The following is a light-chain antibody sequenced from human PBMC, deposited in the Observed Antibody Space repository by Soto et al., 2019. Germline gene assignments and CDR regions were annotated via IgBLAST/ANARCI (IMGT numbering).Light chain of an antibody. CDR3: QKYDSAPEA. CDR2: DAS. CDR1: QGISNS. J-gene: IGKJ1*01. Sequence: DIQMTQSPSSLSASVGDRVTITCRASQGISNSVAWYQQEPGKGPKLLIYDASTLQSGVSSRFSGSGSGTDFTLTISSLQPEDVATYYCQKYDSAPEAFGQGTKVEIK. V-gene: IGKV1-27*01.